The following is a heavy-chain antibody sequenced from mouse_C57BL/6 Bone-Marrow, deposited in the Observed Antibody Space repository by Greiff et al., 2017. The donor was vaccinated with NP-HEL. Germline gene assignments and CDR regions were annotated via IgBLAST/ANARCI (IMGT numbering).Heavy chain of an antibody. Sequence: EVKLMESGPGLVKPSQSLSLTCSVTGYSITSGYYWNWIRQFPGNKLEWMGYISYDGSNNYNPSLKNRISITRDTSKNQFFLKLNSVTTEDTATYYCARGGSYDHDGPRFDYWGQGTLVTVSA. J-gene: IGHJ3*01. V-gene: IGHV3-6*01. D-gene: IGHD2-4*01. CDR2: ISYDGSN. CDR3: ARGGSYDHDGPRFDY. CDR1: GYSITSGYY.